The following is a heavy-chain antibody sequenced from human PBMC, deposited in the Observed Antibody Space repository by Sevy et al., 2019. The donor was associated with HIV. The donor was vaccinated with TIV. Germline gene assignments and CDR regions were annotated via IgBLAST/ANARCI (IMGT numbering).Heavy chain of an antibody. J-gene: IGHJ4*02. CDR2: ISQTYDGSKK. D-gene: IGHD3-22*01. CDR3: ARDNSGCFFFDY. CDR1: GFTFGSYT. V-gene: IGHV3-30-3*01. Sequence: GESLKISCAASGFTFGSYTLHWVRQAPGKGLEWVALISQTYDGSKKYYIDSVQGRFTISRDNSKNTLYLQMDSLRPEDTAVYYCARDNSGCFFFDYWGQGTLVTVSS.